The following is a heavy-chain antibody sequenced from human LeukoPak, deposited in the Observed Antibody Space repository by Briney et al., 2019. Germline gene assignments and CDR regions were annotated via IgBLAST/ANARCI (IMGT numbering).Heavy chain of an antibody. V-gene: IGHV1-2*02. Sequence: ASVKFSCKASGYTFTAYYMHWVRQAPGQGLEWMGWINPYSGGTNYEQKFQGRVTMTGDTSISTAYMELSRLRSDDTAVYYCAKGGDLYYDSSESPTFWGQGTMVTVSS. D-gene: IGHD3-22*01. CDR3: AKGGDLYYDSSESPTF. J-gene: IGHJ3*01. CDR1: GYTFTAYY. CDR2: INPYSGGT.